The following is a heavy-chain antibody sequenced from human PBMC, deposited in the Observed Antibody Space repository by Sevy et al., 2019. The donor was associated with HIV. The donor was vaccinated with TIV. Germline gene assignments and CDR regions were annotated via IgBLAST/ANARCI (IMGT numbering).Heavy chain of an antibody. J-gene: IGHJ3*02. CDR1: GFTVSSNY. CDR2: IYSGGST. V-gene: IGHV3-53*01. CDR3: ARGVGGATWGRSFDI. D-gene: IGHD1-26*01. Sequence: GGSLRLSCAASGFTVSSNYMSWVRQAPGKGLEWVSVIYSGGSTYYADSVKGCFTISRDNTKNTLYLQMNSLRAEDTAVYYWARGVGGATWGRSFDIWGQGTMVTVSS.